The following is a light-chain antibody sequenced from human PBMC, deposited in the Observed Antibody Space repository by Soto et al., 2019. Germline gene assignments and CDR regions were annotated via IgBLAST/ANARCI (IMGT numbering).Light chain of an antibody. CDR2: GAS. CDR3: QQYGSSPGLT. V-gene: IGKV3-20*01. CDR1: QSVSSSY. Sequence: EIVLTQSPGTLSLSPGERATLSCRASQSVSSSYLAWYQQKPGQAPRLLIYGASSRATGIPDRFSGRGSGTDFTLTISRLEPEDFAVYYWQQYGSSPGLTVGGGTKVEIK. J-gene: IGKJ4*01.